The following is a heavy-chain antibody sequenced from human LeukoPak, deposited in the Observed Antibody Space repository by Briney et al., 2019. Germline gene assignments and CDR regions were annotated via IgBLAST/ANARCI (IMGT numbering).Heavy chain of an antibody. CDR1: GFTFTSYA. D-gene: IGHD3-3*01. CDR2: ISSSGGST. V-gene: IGHV3-23*01. J-gene: IGHJ4*02. CDR3: AKVFGGAYDFWSGYYNYFDY. Sequence: GGSLRLSCAASGFTFTSYAMSWVRQAPGKGLEWVSAISSSGGSTYYADSVKGRFTLSRDNSKNTLYLQMNSLRAEDTAVYYCAKVFGGAYDFWSGYYNYFDYWGQGTLVTVSS.